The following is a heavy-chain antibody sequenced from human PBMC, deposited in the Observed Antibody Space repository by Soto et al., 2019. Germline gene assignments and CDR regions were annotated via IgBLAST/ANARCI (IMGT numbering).Heavy chain of an antibody. J-gene: IGHJ4*02. CDR2: IKQDGSEK. CDR1: GFTFSPYW. D-gene: IGHD2-2*01. Sequence: EVQLVESGGGLVQPGGSLRLSCAAPGFTFSPYWMSWVPQAPGKGLEWVANIKQDGSEKYYVDSVKGRFTISRDNGKNSLDLQMNGLRVEDTAVYYCARTRVSFYAWYYWGQGTLVTVSS. V-gene: IGHV3-7*04. CDR3: ARTRVSFYAWYY.